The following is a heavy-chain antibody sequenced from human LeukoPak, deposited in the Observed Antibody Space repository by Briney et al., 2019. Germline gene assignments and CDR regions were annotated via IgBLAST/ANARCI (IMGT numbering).Heavy chain of an antibody. D-gene: IGHD3-22*01. J-gene: IGHJ3*02. Sequence: SQTLSLTCAISGDSVSSNSAAWNWIRQFPSRGLEWLGRTYYGSKWYNDYAVSVKSRITINPDTSKNQFSLQLNSVTPEDTAVYYCAREYYDSSGYGSVTFDIWGQGIMVTVSS. V-gene: IGHV6-1*01. CDR2: TYYGSKWYN. CDR3: AREYYDSSGYGSVTFDI. CDR1: GDSVSSNSAA.